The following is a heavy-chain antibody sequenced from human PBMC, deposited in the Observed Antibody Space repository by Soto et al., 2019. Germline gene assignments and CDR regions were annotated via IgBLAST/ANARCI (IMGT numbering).Heavy chain of an antibody. D-gene: IGHD6-19*01. CDR2: IWYDGSNK. Sequence: QVQLVESGGGVVQPGRSLRLSCAASGFTFSSYGMHWVRQAPGKGLEWVAVIWYDGSNKYYADSVKGRFTTSRDNSKNTLYLQMNSLRAEDTAVYYCARDCVGYSSGWYQRGGFDYWGQGTLVTVSS. CDR1: GFTFSSYG. V-gene: IGHV3-33*01. J-gene: IGHJ4*02. CDR3: ARDCVGYSSGWYQRGGFDY.